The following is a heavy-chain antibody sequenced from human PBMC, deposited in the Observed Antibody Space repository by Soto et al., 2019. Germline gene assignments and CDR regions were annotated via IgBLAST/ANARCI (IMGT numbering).Heavy chain of an antibody. CDR3: AKDAFGYCSGGSCYYYCMDV. V-gene: IGHV3-23*01. CDR2: IGGSGGGT. Sequence: PGGSLRLSCAASGFSFTSYAMSWVRQAPGKGLEWVSAIGGSGGGTFYADSVRGRFTISRDNSKNTLYLQMDSLRAEDTALYYCAKDAFGYCSGGSCYYYCMDVWGKGTTVTVSS. D-gene: IGHD2-15*01. CDR1: GFSFTSYA. J-gene: IGHJ6*04.